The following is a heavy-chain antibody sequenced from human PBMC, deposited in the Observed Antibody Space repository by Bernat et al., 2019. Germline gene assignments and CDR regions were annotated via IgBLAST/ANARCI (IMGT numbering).Heavy chain of an antibody. J-gene: IGHJ4*02. CDR3: ARAEPYYDFWSGYYKLGDY. Sequence: QVQLVESGGGVVQPGRSLRLSCAASGFTFSSYGMHWVRQAPGKGLEWVAVIWYDGSNKYYADSVKGRFTISRDNSKNTLYLQMNSLRAEDTAVYYCARAEPYYDFWSGYYKLGDYGGQGTLVTVSS. CDR1: GFTFSSYG. D-gene: IGHD3-3*01. V-gene: IGHV3-33*01. CDR2: IWYDGSNK.